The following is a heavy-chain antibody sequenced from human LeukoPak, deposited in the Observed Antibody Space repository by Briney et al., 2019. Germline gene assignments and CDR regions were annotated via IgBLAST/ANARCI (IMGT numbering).Heavy chain of an antibody. CDR1: GFAITDYA. CDR2: INAYNGNT. V-gene: IGHV1-18*01. CDR3: ARAYYGSGTYLRMDV. D-gene: IGHD3-10*01. Sequence: GASVKVSCKGSGFAITDYAITWVRQAPGQGLEWMGWINAYNGNTNYAQNLQGRVTLTTDTSTSTAYMELRSLRSDDTAVYYCARAYYGSGTYLRMDVWDQGTTVTVSS. J-gene: IGHJ6*02.